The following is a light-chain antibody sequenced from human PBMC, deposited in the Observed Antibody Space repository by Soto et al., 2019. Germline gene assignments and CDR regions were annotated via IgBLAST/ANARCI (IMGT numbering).Light chain of an antibody. CDR1: QSVLYTSYNKNL. CDR3: QQYSDSPPLFP. V-gene: IGKV4-1*01. Sequence: DIVMTQSPDSLAVSLGERATINCKSSQSVLYTSYNKNLLAWYQQKPGQPPKLLIYWASTRESGVPDRFSGSGSGPDFTLTISSLQAEDVAVYYCQQYSDSPPLFPFGPGTKVNI. CDR2: WAS. J-gene: IGKJ3*01.